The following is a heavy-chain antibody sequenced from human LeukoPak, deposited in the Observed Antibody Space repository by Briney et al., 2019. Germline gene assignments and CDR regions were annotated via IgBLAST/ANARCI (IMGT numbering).Heavy chain of an antibody. Sequence: GGSLRLSCAASGFTFSSYGMHWVRQAPGKGLEWVAVISYDGSNKYYADSVKGRFTTSRDNSKNTLYLQMNSLRAEDTAVYYCAKDRDTLMYGDAYCGGDCYSSLFDYWGQGTLVTVSS. CDR2: ISYDGSNK. V-gene: IGHV3-30*18. CDR3: AKDRDTLMYGDAYCGGDCYSSLFDY. D-gene: IGHD2-21*02. CDR1: GFTFSSYG. J-gene: IGHJ4*02.